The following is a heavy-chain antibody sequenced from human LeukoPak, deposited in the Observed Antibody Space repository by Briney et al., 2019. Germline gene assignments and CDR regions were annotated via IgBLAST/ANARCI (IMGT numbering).Heavy chain of an antibody. D-gene: IGHD3-22*01. J-gene: IGHJ4*02. V-gene: IGHV4-59*08. CDR1: GGSISSYY. CDR3: ARHGSGYSSNFDY. CDR2: IYYSGST. Sequence: PSETLSLTCTVSGGSISSYYWSWIRQPPGKGLEWIGYIYYSGSTNYNPSLKSRVTISVDTSKNQFSLKLSSVTAADTAVYYCARHGSGYSSNFDYWGQGTLVTVSS.